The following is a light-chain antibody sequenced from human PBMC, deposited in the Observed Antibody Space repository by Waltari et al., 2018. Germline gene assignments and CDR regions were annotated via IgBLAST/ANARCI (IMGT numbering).Light chain of an antibody. CDR1: SNDVGSYSL. CDR3: SSYAGDRTWV. CDR2: DDI. J-gene: IGLJ3*02. Sequence: QSALTQPASVSGSPGQSITISCIGVSNDVGSYSLVSWYQHHPDKAPKLLIYDDIKRPAGVSDRFSGSRSGNTASLTISGLQAEDEADYFCSSYAGDRTWVFGGGIKLSVL. V-gene: IGLV2-23*01.